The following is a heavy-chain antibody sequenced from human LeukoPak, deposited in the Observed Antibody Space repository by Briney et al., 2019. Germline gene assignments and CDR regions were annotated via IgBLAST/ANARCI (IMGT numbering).Heavy chain of an antibody. CDR2: ISWNSGSI. CDR3: AKANYGGKEFDY. CDR1: GFTFDDYA. D-gene: IGHD4-23*01. J-gene: IGHJ4*02. Sequence: PGRSLRLSCAASGFTFDDYAMHWVRQAPGKGLEWVSGISWNSGSIGYADSVKGRFTISRDNAKNSLYLQMNSLRAEDMALYYCAKANYGGKEFDYWGQGTLVTVSS. V-gene: IGHV3-9*03.